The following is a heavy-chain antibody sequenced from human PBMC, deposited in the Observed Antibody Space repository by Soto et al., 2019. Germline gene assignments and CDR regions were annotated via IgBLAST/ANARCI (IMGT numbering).Heavy chain of an antibody. Sequence: PSETLSLTCAVSGGPISSSNWWSWVRQPPGKGLEWIGEIYHSGSTNYNTSLKSRVTISVDKSKNQFSLKLSSVTAADTAVYYCASDWSGVGIVVVPAATNQGYYYYGMDVWGQGTTVTVSS. V-gene: IGHV4-4*02. CDR2: IYHSGST. CDR1: GGPISSSNW. CDR3: ASDWSGVGIVVVPAATNQGYYYYGMDV. D-gene: IGHD2-2*01. J-gene: IGHJ6*02.